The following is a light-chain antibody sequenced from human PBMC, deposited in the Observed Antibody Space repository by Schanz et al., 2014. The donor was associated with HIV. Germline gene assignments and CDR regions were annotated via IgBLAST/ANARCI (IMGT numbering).Light chain of an antibody. Sequence: EIVLTQSPGTLSLSPGEVGTLSCRASQSISTHLAWYQQKPGQAPRLLIYGASSRATGIPDRFSGSGSGTDFTLTISRLEPEDFAVYYCQQYGSSPSWTFGQGTKVEIK. CDR3: QQYGSSPSWT. V-gene: IGKV3-20*01. CDR1: QSISTH. J-gene: IGKJ1*01. CDR2: GAS.